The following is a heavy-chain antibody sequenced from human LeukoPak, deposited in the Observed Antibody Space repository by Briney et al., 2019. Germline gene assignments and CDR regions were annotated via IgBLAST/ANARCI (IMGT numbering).Heavy chain of an antibody. Sequence: KPSETPSLTCAVYGGSFSGYYWSWIRQPPGKGLEWIGEINHSGSTNYNPSLKSRVTISVDTSKNQFSLRLTSVTAADTSVYYCARLSCSSSTCYFPNAFDIWGQGTMVTVSS. J-gene: IGHJ3*02. CDR3: ARLSCSSSTCYFPNAFDI. CDR2: INHSGST. CDR1: GGSFSGYY. V-gene: IGHV4-34*01. D-gene: IGHD2-2*01.